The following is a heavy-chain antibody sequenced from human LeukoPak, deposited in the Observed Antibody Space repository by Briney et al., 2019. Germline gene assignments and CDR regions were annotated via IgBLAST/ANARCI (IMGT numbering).Heavy chain of an antibody. V-gene: IGHV1-2*02. Sequence: ASVKVSCKASGYTFTGYYMHWVRQAPGQGLEWMGWINPNSGETRYAQKFQGRVTVTRDTSISTAYMDLSRLRSDDTAVYYCARGGMITFGGVPFDYWGQGTLVTVSS. J-gene: IGHJ4*02. CDR1: GYTFTGYY. D-gene: IGHD3-16*01. CDR2: INPNSGET. CDR3: ARGGMITFGGVPFDY.